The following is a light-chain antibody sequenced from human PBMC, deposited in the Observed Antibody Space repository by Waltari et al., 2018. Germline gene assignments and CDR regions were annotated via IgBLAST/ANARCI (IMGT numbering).Light chain of an antibody. J-gene: IGLJ3*02. Sequence: QSVLTQPPSVSGAPGQRVTISCTGSNANLGAGYDVHRYKHLPGTAPRHLIYGNVNRPSGVPDRFSGSKSGTSASRAITGLQAEDEADYFCQSYDTSLSGSVFGAGTKVTV. V-gene: IGLV1-40*01. CDR3: QSYDTSLSGSV. CDR2: GNV. CDR1: NANLGAGYD.